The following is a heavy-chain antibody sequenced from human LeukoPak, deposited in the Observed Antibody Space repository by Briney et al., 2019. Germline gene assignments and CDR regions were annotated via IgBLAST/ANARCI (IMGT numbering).Heavy chain of an antibody. Sequence: PGGSLRLSCAASGFTFSNAWMSWVRQAPGKGLEGVGRSKSKTDGGTTDYAAPVKGRFTISRDDSKNTLCLQMNSLKTEDTAVYYWTPAIVGATRWGQGTLVTVSS. CDR2: SKSKTDGGTT. CDR1: GFTFSNAW. J-gene: IGHJ4*02. CDR3: TPAIVGATR. V-gene: IGHV3-15*01. D-gene: IGHD1-26*01.